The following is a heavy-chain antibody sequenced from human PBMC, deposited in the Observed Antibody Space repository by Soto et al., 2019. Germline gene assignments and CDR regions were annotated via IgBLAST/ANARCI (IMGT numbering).Heavy chain of an antibody. CDR1: GFVFSDYG. V-gene: IGHV3-33*01. J-gene: IGHJ4*01. CDR2: IYNDGSNE. CDR3: ARDRWRRLGGDF. D-gene: IGHD2-21*02. Sequence: QVQLLESGGGVVQPGRSLRLSCTASGFVFSDYGMHWFRQAPGKGLEWVAVIYNDGSNEYYGDSVKGRFTISRDNSPNTLYLQMNTPRAEDTGVYYCARDRWRRLGGDFWGHGTLVTVSS.